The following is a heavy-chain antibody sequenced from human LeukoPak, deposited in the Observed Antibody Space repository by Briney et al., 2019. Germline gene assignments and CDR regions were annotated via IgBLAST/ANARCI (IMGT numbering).Heavy chain of an antibody. J-gene: IGHJ4*02. CDR2: INEDGSTT. V-gene: IGHV3-74*01. D-gene: IGHD1-26*01. Sequence: GGSLRLPCAASGFTFSSNWMHWVRQAPGKGLVWVSRINEDGSTTNYADSVKGRSTIFRDNAKNTLYLQMNSLRAEDTAVYYCVRDLGGRSGHWGQGTLVTVSS. CDR1: GFTFSSNW. CDR3: VRDLGGRSGH.